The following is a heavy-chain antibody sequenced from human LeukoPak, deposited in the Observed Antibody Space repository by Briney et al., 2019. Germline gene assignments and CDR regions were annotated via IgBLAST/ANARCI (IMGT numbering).Heavy chain of an antibody. D-gene: IGHD1-26*01. Sequence: GGSLRLSCAASGFTFSSYSMNWVRQAPGKGLEWVSSISSSSSYIYYADSVKGRFTISRDNAKNSLYLQMNSLRAEDTAVYYCARDQGSYNYYYYYMDVWGKGTTVTISS. V-gene: IGHV3-21*01. J-gene: IGHJ6*03. CDR2: ISSSSSYI. CDR1: GFTFSSYS. CDR3: ARDQGSYNYYYYYMDV.